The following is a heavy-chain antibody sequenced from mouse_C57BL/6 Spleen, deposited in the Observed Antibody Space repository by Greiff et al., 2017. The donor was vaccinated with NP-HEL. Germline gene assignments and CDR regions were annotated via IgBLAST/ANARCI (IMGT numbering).Heavy chain of an antibody. CDR2: IDPSDSET. D-gene: IGHD2-4*01. J-gene: IGHJ3*01. CDR1: GYTFTSYW. Sequence: QVQLQQSGAELVRPGSSVKLSCKASGYTFTSYWMHWVKQRPIQGLEWIGNIDPSDSETHYNQKFKDKATLTVDKSSSTAYMQLSSLTSEDSAVYYCARANDYDGYWGQGTLVTVSA. V-gene: IGHV1-52*01. CDR3: ARANDYDGY.